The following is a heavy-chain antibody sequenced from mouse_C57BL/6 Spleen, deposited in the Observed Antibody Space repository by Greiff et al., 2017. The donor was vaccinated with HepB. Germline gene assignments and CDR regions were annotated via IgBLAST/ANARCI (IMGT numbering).Heavy chain of an antibody. CDR1: GFTFSSYA. CDR2: ISDGGSYT. CDR3: ARDSHYYGSSYGYFDV. Sequence: EVKLMESGGGLVKPGGSLKLSCAASGFTFSSYAMSWVRQTPEKRLEWVATISDGGSYTYYPDNVKGRFTISRDNAKNNLYLQMSHLKSEDTAMYYCARDSHYYGSSYGYFDVWGTGTTVTVSS. D-gene: IGHD1-1*01. V-gene: IGHV5-4*01. J-gene: IGHJ1*03.